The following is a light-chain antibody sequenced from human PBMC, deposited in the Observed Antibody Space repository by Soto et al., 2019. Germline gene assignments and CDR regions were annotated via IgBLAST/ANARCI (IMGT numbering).Light chain of an antibody. CDR2: EVS. CDR3: CSYASSSTLV. Sequence: QSALTQPASVSGSPGQSITISCTGTSNDVGGYNLVSWYQQHPGKAPKLMIYEVSKRPSGVSNRFSGSKSGNTASLTISGLQAEDEADYYCCSYASSSTLVFGGGTKLTVL. J-gene: IGLJ3*02. V-gene: IGLV2-23*02. CDR1: SNDVGGYNL.